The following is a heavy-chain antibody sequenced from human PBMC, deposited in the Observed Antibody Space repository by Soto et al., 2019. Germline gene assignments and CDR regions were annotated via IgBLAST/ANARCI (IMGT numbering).Heavy chain of an antibody. V-gene: IGHV3-23*01. Sequence: EVQLLESGGGLVQPGGSLRLSCVASGFTFRSYTLNWVRQAPGKGLEWVSAITGSGGDTFYADSDSMKGRFTISRDNSKNTLYLQMNSLRAEDTAIYYCAKDLVVGALDYWGQGTLVTVSS. CDR3: AKDLVVGALDY. J-gene: IGHJ4*02. CDR1: GFTFRSYT. CDR2: ITGSGGDT. D-gene: IGHD1-26*01.